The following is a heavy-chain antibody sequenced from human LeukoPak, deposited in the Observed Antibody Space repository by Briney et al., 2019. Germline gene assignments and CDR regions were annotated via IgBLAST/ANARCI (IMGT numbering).Heavy chain of an antibody. Sequence: GASVKVSCKASGYTFTGYYMHWVRQAPGQGLELMGWINPKSGGTNYAQKFQGRVTMTRDTSISTAYMEVSRMTSDDTAVYYCATSGGTSGPELDYWGQGTLVTVSS. CDR3: ATSGGTSGPELDY. CDR2: INPKSGGT. V-gene: IGHV1-2*02. J-gene: IGHJ4*02. D-gene: IGHD3-3*01. CDR1: GYTFTGYY.